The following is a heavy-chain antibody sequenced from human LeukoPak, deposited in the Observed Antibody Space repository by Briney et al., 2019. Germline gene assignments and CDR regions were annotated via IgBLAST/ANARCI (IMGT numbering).Heavy chain of an antibody. Sequence: GGSLRLSCAASGFTFSSYSVNWVRQAPGKGLEWVSYISSTSSAIYYADSVKGRFTISRDNAKNSLYLQMNSLRAEDTAVYYCARVIGSYGDSAYWGQGTLVTVSS. CDR2: ISSTSSAI. D-gene: IGHD1-26*01. V-gene: IGHV3-48*04. CDR3: ARVIGSYGDSAY. CDR1: GFTFSSYS. J-gene: IGHJ4*02.